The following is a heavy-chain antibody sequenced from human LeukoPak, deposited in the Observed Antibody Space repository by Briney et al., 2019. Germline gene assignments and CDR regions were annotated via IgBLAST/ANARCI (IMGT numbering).Heavy chain of an antibody. CDR1: GYSFTSYW. D-gene: IGHD3-16*01. Sequence: GESLKISCKGSGYSFTSYWIGWVRQMPGKGLEWMGIIYPGDSDTRYSPSFQGQVTISADKSIGTAYLQWCSLKASDTAMYYCARQDGWGTYYFDYWGQGTLVTVSS. CDR2: IYPGDSDT. CDR3: ARQDGWGTYYFDY. J-gene: IGHJ4*02. V-gene: IGHV5-51*01.